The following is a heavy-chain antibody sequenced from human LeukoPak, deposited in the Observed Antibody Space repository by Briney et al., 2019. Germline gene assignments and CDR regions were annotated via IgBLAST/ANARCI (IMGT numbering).Heavy chain of an antibody. Sequence: PGGSLRLSCAASGFTFSSYWMTWVRQAPGKGLEWVSRINSDGSGTTYADSVKGRFTISRDNAKNTLYLQMKSLRAEDTAVYYCASHVDTPRSYGMDVWGQGTTVTVSS. J-gene: IGHJ6*02. D-gene: IGHD5-18*01. CDR1: GFTFSSYW. V-gene: IGHV3-74*01. CDR3: ASHVDTPRSYGMDV. CDR2: INSDGSGT.